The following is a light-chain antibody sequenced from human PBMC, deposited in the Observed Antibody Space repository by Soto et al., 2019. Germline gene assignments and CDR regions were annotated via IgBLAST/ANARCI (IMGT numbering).Light chain of an antibody. CDR2: GAS. V-gene: IGKV3-20*01. J-gene: IGKJ1*01. CDR3: QQYGNSPWT. Sequence: EIVLTQSPGTLSLSPGERATLSCRASQSVSSNYLAWYQHKPGQAPRPLIYGASNRATGIQDRFSGSGAGTDFTLTISRLESEDFAVYYCQQYGNSPWTFGQGTKVEIK. CDR1: QSVSSNY.